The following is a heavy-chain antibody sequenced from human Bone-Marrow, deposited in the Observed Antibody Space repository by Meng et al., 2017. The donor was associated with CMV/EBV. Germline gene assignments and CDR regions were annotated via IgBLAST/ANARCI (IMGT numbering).Heavy chain of an antibody. V-gene: IGHV3-7*01. D-gene: IGHD2-8*01. CDR1: EFTFSSYW. J-gene: IGHJ4*02. Sequence: GESLKISCAASEFTFSSYWMSWVRQAPGKGLEWVANIKQDGSEKYYVDSEKGRFTISRDNGKNSVYLQMNSLRAEDTAVYYCARDSGRMNYWGQGTLVTVSS. CDR3: ARDSGRMNY. CDR2: IKQDGSEK.